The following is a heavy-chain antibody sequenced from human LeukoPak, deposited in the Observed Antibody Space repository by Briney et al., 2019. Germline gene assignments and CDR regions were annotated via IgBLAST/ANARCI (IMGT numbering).Heavy chain of an antibody. V-gene: IGHV3-23*01. CDR1: GFTFSSYA. CDR3: TVLSGYWVDS. D-gene: IGHD3-22*01. Sequence: GGSLRLSCAASGFTFSSYAMSWVRQAPGKGLEWVSAISGSGGSTYYADSVKGRFTISRDNSKNTLYLEMDSLKTEDTAVYYCTVLSGYWVDSWGQGTLVAVSS. J-gene: IGHJ4*02. CDR2: ISGSGGST.